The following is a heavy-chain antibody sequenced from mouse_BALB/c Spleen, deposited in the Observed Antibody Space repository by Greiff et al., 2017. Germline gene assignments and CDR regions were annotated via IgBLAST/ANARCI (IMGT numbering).Heavy chain of an antibody. CDR2: ISTYYGDA. Sequence: QVQLQQSGAELVRPGVSVKISCKGSGYTFTDYAMHWVKQSHAKSLEWIGVISTYYGDASYNQKFKGKATMTVDKSSSTAYMELARLTSEDSAIYYCARNTLYYAMDYWGQGTSVTVSS. J-gene: IGHJ4*01. V-gene: IGHV1S137*01. CDR1: GYTFTDYA. CDR3: ARNTLYYAMDY.